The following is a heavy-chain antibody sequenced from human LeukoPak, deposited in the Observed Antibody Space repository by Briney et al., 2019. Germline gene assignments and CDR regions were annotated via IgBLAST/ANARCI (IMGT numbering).Heavy chain of an antibody. CDR2: IKQDGSEK. Sequence: GGSLRLSCAASGSTFSIYWMTWVRQAPGKGLEWVANIKQDGSEKYYVDSVKGRFTISRDNAKNSLYLQMNSLRAEDTAVYYCARDPGALPFDYWGQGTLVTVSS. CDR3: ARDPGALPFDY. V-gene: IGHV3-7*01. D-gene: IGHD1-14*01. CDR1: GSTFSIYW. J-gene: IGHJ4*02.